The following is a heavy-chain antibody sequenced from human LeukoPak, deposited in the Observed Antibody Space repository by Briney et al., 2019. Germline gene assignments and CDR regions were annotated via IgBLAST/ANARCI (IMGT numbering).Heavy chain of an antibody. J-gene: IGHJ4*02. Sequence: ASVKVSCKASGYTFTSYGISWVRQAPGQGLEWMGWISAYNGNTNYAQKLQGRVTMTTDTSTSTAYMELRSLRSDDTAVYYCARGSRYGSGGYYNNFDYWGQGTLVTVSS. CDR2: ISAYNGNT. CDR3: ARGSRYGSGGYYNNFDY. V-gene: IGHV1-18*04. D-gene: IGHD3-10*01. CDR1: GYTFTSYG.